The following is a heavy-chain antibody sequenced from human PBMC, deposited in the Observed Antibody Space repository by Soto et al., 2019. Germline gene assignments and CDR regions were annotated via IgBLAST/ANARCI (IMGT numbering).Heavy chain of an antibody. Sequence: QVQLQESGPGLVKPSGTLSLTCAVSGGSISSNDWWTWVRPPPGKGLEWIGEIYHSGSTNYNSSLTSQVTISVDKSKNQFSLKVNYVTAADTAVYYCATRDLTEVHYWGQGTQVPVSS. CDR1: GGSISSNDW. V-gene: IGHV4-4*02. CDR3: ATRDLTEVHY. CDR2: IYHSGST. J-gene: IGHJ4*02. D-gene: IGHD3-3*01.